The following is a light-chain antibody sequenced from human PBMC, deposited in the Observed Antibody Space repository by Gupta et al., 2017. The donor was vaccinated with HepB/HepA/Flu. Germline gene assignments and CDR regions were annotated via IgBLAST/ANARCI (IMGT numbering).Light chain of an antibody. CDR1: STDIGGYDF. J-gene: IGLJ1*01. Sequence: SVLTQPASVSGHLGQSITDSCTGSSTDIGGYDFVSWSRQLPGTAPKIVIFDVNNRPSGVSDRFSGSKSGNTAAMTISGLQAEEEADYYCSSYTGGDTVFVFGTGTKVTV. CDR2: DVN. V-gene: IGLV2-14*03. CDR3: SSYTGGDTVFV.